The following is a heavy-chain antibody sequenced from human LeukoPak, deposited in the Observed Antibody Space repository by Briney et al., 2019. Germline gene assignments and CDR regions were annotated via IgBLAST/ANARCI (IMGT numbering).Heavy chain of an antibody. Sequence: PSETLSLTCTVSGGSISSYYWSWIRQPARKGLEWIGRIYTSGSTNYNPSLKSRVTMSVDTSKNQFSLKLSSVTAADTAVYYCARHSPGTVTTFVGAFDIWGQGTMVTVSS. CDR1: GGSISSYY. CDR3: ARHSPGTVTTFVGAFDI. V-gene: IGHV4-4*07. J-gene: IGHJ3*02. D-gene: IGHD4-17*01. CDR2: IYTSGST.